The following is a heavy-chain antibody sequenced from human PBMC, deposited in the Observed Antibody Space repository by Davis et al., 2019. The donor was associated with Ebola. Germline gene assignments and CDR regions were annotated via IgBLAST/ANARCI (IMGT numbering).Heavy chain of an antibody. CDR3: TRDKDWMLFDY. Sequence: GESLKISCAASEFTFGSYVMHWVRQTPGKGLAWVSRISHDGTVTTYADSVKGRFTVSRDNAKNMVYLQMVSLRADDTAVYFCTRDKDWMLFDYWGQGALVTVSS. CDR1: EFTFGSYV. CDR2: ISHDGTVT. J-gene: IGHJ4*02. D-gene: IGHD3/OR15-3a*01. V-gene: IGHV3-74*03.